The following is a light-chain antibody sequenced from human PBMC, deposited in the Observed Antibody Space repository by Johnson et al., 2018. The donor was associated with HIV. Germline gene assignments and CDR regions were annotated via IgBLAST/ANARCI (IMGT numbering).Light chain of an antibody. CDR2: ENN. Sequence: QSVLTQPPSVSATPGQKVTISCSGSSSNIENNYVSWYQQLPETAPKLLIYENNTRPSGIPDRFSGSKSGTSATLGVTGLQTGDEADYFCGTWDSSLSAYVFGTGTKVTVL. V-gene: IGLV1-51*02. CDR1: SSNIENNY. CDR3: GTWDSSLSAYV. J-gene: IGLJ1*01.